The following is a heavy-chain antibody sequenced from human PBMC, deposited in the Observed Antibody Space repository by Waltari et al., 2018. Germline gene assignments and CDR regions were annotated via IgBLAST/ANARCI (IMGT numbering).Heavy chain of an antibody. CDR2: IYYSGST. Sequence: QLQLQESGPGLVKPSETLSLTCPVSVGSLSRSRYYWGWIRQPPGKGLEWIGSIYYSGSTYYNPSLKSRVTISVDTSKNQFSLKLSSVTAADTAVYYCARGSVATSFDYWGQGTLVTVSS. D-gene: IGHD5-12*01. CDR3: ARGSVATSFDY. CDR1: VGSLSRSRYY. J-gene: IGHJ4*02. V-gene: IGHV4-39*01.